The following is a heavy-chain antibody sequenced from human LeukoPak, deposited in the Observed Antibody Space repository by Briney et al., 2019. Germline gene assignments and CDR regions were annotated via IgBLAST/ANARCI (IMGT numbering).Heavy chain of an antibody. V-gene: IGHV6-1*01. CDR2: TYYRSKWYN. Sequence: SQTLSLTCAISGDSVSSNSAAWNWIRQSPSRGLEWLGRTYYRSKWYNDYAVSVKSRITINPDTSKNQFSLQLNSVTPEDTAVYYCAGGWRKLAAAGPPSYYYYMDVWGKGTTVTVSS. J-gene: IGHJ6*03. D-gene: IGHD6-13*01. CDR1: GDSVSSNSAA. CDR3: AGGWRKLAAAGPPSYYYYMDV.